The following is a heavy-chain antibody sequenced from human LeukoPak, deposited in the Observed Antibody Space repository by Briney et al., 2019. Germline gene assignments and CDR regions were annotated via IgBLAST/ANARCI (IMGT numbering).Heavy chain of an antibody. CDR1: GFTFSSYG. D-gene: IGHD5-24*01. Sequence: GGSLRLSCAASGFTFSSYGMHWVRQAPGKRLEWVAFIRYDGSNKYYADSVKGRFTISRDNSKNTLYLQMNSLRAEDTAVYYCAKDGEMATMIAFDYWGQGTLVTVSS. CDR2: IRYDGSNK. V-gene: IGHV3-30*02. CDR3: AKDGEMATMIAFDY. J-gene: IGHJ4*02.